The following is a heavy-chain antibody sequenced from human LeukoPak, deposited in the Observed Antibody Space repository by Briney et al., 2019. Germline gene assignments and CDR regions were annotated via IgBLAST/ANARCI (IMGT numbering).Heavy chain of an antibody. CDR3: ARGMWQWLVV. CDR2: IYYSGST. CDR1: GGSISSSSYY. V-gene: IGHV4-39*01. J-gene: IGHJ4*02. D-gene: IGHD6-19*01. Sequence: SETMSLTCTVSGGSISSSSYYWGWIRQPPGKGLEWIGSIYYSGSTYYNPSLKSRVTISVDTSKNQFSLKMSSVTAADTAVYYCARGMWQWLVVGGQRSLVTVSS.